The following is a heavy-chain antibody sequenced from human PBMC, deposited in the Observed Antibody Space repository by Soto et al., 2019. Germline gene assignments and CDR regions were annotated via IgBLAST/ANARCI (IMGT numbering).Heavy chain of an antibody. V-gene: IGHV3-23*01. CDR1: GFTFSSYA. CDR2: ISGSGGST. Sequence: GGSLRLSCAASGFTFSSYAMSWVRQAPGKGLEWVSAISGSGGSTYYADSVKGRFTISRDNSKNTLYLQMNSLRAEDTAVYYCAKGHGSGSYYNSAPHFDYWGQGTLVTVSS. CDR3: AKGHGSGSYYNSAPHFDY. D-gene: IGHD3-10*01. J-gene: IGHJ4*02.